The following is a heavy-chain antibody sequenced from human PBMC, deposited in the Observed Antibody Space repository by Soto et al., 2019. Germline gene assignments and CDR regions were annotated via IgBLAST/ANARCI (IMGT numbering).Heavy chain of an antibody. D-gene: IGHD6-19*01. V-gene: IGHV3-33*05. CDR1: RFKFCSYG. J-gene: IGHJ4*02. CDR2: ISYDGSNK. CDR3: ARSNSSGWYYFDY. Sequence: RGPLRLYRASCRFKFCSYGIHGVRHAPGEGLEWVAVISYDGSNKYYADSVKGRFTISRDNSKNSLYLQMNSLRAGDTAVYYCARSNSSGWYYFDYWGQGTLVNVSS.